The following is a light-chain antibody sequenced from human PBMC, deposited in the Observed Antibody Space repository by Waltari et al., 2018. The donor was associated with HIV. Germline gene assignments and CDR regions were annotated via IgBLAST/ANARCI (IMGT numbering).Light chain of an antibody. CDR1: QSLTAN. CDR2: GAS. Sequence: LTQSPATLSVSVGERVTLSCRASQSLTANLAWYQQRPGQAPRLLSYGASSRATDIPARFSGSGSVTDYTLTISTVQSEDSAVYYCQQNIHWPPYTFGQGTKL. V-gene: IGKV3-15*01. J-gene: IGKJ2*01. CDR3: QQNIHWPPYT.